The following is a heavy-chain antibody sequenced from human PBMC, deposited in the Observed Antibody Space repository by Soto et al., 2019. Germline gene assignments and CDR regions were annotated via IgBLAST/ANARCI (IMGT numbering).Heavy chain of an antibody. D-gene: IGHD3-3*01. J-gene: IGHJ6*02. CDR2: IYWNDDK. V-gene: IGHV2-5*01. CDR1: GFSLSTSGVG. Sequence: SGPTLVNPTQTLTLTCTFSGFSLSTSGVGVGWIRQPPGKALEWLALIYWNDDKRYSPSLKSRLTITKDTSKNQVVLTMTNMDPVDTATYYCAHSPVTIFGVVITYYGMDVWGQGTTVTVSS. CDR3: AHSPVTIFGVVITYYGMDV.